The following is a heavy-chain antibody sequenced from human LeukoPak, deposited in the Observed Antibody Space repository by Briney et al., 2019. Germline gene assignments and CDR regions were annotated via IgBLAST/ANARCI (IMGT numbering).Heavy chain of an antibody. J-gene: IGHJ5*02. V-gene: IGHV3-11*04. CDR1: GFTFSDYY. Sequence: PGVSLRLSCAASGFTFSDYYMSWIRQAPGKGLEWVSYISSSGSTICYADSVRGRFTISRDNTKNSLFLQVNSLRAEDTAIYYCARDVGTSSNWYDPWGQGTLVTVSS. CDR2: ISSSGSTI. CDR3: ARDVGTSSNWYDP. D-gene: IGHD6-6*01.